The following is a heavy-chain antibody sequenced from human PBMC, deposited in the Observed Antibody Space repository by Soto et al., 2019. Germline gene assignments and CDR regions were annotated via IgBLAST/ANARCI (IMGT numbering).Heavy chain of an antibody. V-gene: IGHV5-51*01. D-gene: IGHD4-17*01. Sequence: PGESLKISCKGSGYSFSSYWIGWVRQMPGQGPEWMGIIYPGDSDTRYSPSFQGQVTISADKSISTAYLQWSSLKASDTAIYYCVATYGDYLDYWGQGTLVTVSS. CDR1: GYSFSSYW. CDR2: IYPGDSDT. J-gene: IGHJ4*02. CDR3: VATYGDYLDY.